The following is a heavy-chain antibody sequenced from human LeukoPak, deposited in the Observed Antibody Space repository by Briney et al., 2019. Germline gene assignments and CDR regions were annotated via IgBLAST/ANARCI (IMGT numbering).Heavy chain of an antibody. J-gene: IGHJ3*02. CDR2: ISAYNGNT. V-gene: IGHV1-18*01. D-gene: IGHD3-22*01. CDR1: GYTFTSYG. Sequence: GASVKVSCKASGYTFTSYGISWVRQAPGRGLEWMGWISAYNGNTNYAQKLQGRVTMTTDTSTSTAYMELRSPRSDDTAVYYCAREVRDSSGYYSQGSDAFDIWGQGTMVTVSS. CDR3: AREVRDSSGYYSQGSDAFDI.